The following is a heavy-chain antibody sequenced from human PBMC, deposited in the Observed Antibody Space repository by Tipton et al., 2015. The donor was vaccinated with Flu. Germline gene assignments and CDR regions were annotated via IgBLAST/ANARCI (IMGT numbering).Heavy chain of an antibody. J-gene: IGHJ6*02. CDR2: ISDSGSTI. Sequence: QVQLVQSGGGLVKPGGSLRLSCAASGFIFRDYYMSWIRQAPGKGPEWVSYISDSGSTIYYADSVKGRFTISRDNAKKSLYLQMNSLRADDTAVYYCARVGLVDRSGWNHEYGMDVSSQGSTVSVS. D-gene: IGHD6-25*01. CDR3: ARVGLVDRSGWNHEYGMDV. CDR1: GFIFRDYY. V-gene: IGHV3-11*01.